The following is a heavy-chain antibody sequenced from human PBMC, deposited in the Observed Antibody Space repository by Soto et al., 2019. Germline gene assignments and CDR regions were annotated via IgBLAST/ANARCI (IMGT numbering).Heavy chain of an antibody. CDR1: GFPFNSAW. Sequence: EVQLVESGGGLVKPGESLRLSCAASGFPFNSAWMHWVRQAPGKGLEWVGRIKSRSDGETADYAAPVKGRFTISRDDSKDTLYLQMNSLKTEDTAVYYCTNQTSRSTYDSFAWWYFDLWGRGILVTVSS. D-gene: IGHD3-9*01. CDR3: TNQTSRSTYDSFAWWYFDL. V-gene: IGHV3-15*07. J-gene: IGHJ2*01. CDR2: IKSRSDGETA.